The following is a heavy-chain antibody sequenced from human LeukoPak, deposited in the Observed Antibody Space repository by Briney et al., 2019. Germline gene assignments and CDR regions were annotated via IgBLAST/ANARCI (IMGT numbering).Heavy chain of an antibody. CDR3: ARGHFLRADFWSGFRRPNFYYYMDV. V-gene: IGHV4-4*07. D-gene: IGHD3-3*01. CDR2: FSTSGSS. Sequence: SETLSLTCTVSNDSISIYYWSWIRQPAGKGLEWIGRFSTSGSSNYNPSLKSRVTISVDKSKNQFSLRLSSVTAADTAVYYCARGHFLRADFWSGFRRPNFYYYMDVWGKGTTVTVPS. J-gene: IGHJ6*03. CDR1: NDSISIYY.